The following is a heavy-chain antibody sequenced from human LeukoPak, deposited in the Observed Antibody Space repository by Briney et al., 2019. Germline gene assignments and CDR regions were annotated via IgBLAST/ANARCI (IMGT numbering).Heavy chain of an antibody. Sequence: SETLPLTCAVYGGSFSGYYWSWIRQPPGKGLEWIGEINHSGSTNYNPSLKSRVTISVDTSKNQFSLKLSSVTAADTAVYYCARSRNYYDILTGYYRGYNWFDPWGQGTLVTVSS. D-gene: IGHD3-9*01. CDR2: INHSGST. J-gene: IGHJ5*02. CDR1: GGSFSGYY. V-gene: IGHV4-34*01. CDR3: ARSRNYYDILTGYYRGYNWFDP.